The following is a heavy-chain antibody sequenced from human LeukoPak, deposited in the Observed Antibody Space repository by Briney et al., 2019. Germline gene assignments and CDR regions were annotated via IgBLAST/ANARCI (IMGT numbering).Heavy chain of an antibody. Sequence: PSETLSLTCTVSGGSISSYYWSWIRQPPGKGLEWIGYIYYSGSTNYNPSLKSRVTISADTSKNQFSLKLSSVTAADTAVYYCAREKSPDYCSGGSCYFDYWGQGTLVTVSS. CDR3: AREKSPDYCSGGSCYFDY. CDR1: GGSISSYY. V-gene: IGHV4-59*01. J-gene: IGHJ4*02. D-gene: IGHD2-15*01. CDR2: IYYSGST.